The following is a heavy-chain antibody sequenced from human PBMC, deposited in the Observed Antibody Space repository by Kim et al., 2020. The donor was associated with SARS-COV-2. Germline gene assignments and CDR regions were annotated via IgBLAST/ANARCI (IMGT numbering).Heavy chain of an antibody. V-gene: IGHV4-38-2*02. J-gene: IGHJ4*02. CDR1: GSSLNSNYF. D-gene: IGHD6-19*01. CDR2: TYYGGSA. CDR3: GREPHSQNSSAHY. Sequence: SETLSLTCLVSGSSLNSNYFWGWIRQPPGKVLEWIGSTYYGGSAYYNPSLNGRVTVSMDTSKNQFSLKMRSVTAADTAVYYCGREPHSQNSSAHYWSQG.